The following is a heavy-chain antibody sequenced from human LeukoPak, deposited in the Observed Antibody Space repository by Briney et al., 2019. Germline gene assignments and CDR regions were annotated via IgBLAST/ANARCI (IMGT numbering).Heavy chain of an antibody. Sequence: GGSLRLSCAATGFTFSSYAMSWVRQAPGKGLEWVSYISSSGSTIYYADSVKGRFTISRDNAKNSLYLQMNSLRAEDTAVYYCARASAVAGSFDYWGQGTLVTVSS. J-gene: IGHJ4*02. CDR2: ISSSGSTI. CDR3: ARASAVAGSFDY. CDR1: GFTFSSYA. D-gene: IGHD6-19*01. V-gene: IGHV3-48*03.